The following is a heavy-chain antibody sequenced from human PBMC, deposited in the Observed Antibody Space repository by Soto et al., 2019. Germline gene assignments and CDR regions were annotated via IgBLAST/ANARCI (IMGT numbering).Heavy chain of an antibody. CDR2: ISYSGST. Sequence: QLQLQESGPGLVKPSETLSLTCTVSGGSISSSYYYWGWIRQPPGKGLEWIGSISYSGSTYYNPSPKSRVTISVDTSNNQFSLKLSSVTAADTAVYYCARPTMINVGGAFDIWGQGTMVTVSS. CDR3: ARPTMINVGGAFDI. CDR1: GGSISSSYYY. D-gene: IGHD3-22*01. V-gene: IGHV4-39*01. J-gene: IGHJ3*02.